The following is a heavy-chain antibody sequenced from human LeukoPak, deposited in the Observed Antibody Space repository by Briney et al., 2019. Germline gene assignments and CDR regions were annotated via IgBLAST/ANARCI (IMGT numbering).Heavy chain of an antibody. CDR1: GGSISSGSYY. CDR2: IYTSGSA. Sequence: SETLSLTCTVSGGSISSGSYYWSWIRQPAGRGLEWIGRIYTSGSANYNPSLKSRVTISVDTSKNQFSLKLSSVTAADTAVYYCARSRPSGYFDYWGQGTLVTVSS. J-gene: IGHJ4*02. CDR3: ARSRPSGYFDY. V-gene: IGHV4-61*02.